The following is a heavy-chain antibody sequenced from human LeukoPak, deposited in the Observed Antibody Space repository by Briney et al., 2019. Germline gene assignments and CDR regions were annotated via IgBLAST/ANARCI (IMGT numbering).Heavy chain of an antibody. D-gene: IGHD3-16*01. Sequence: GGSLRLSCAASGFTVSNYYMSWVRQAPGKGLEWVSVIYSGGSTYYTDSVKGRFTISRDTSKNTLYLQMNSLRAEDTAVYYCAAQGVFSHGGYWGQGTLVTVSS. CDR2: IYSGGST. J-gene: IGHJ4*02. V-gene: IGHV3-53*01. CDR1: GFTVSNYY. CDR3: AAQGVFSHGGY.